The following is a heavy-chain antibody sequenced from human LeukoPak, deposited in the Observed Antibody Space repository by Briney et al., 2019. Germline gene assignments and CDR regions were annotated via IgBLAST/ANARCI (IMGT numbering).Heavy chain of an antibody. CDR2: ISNHGTT. D-gene: IGHD3-3*01. Sequence: PGGSLRLSCAASGFSVSTNYMLWVRQAPGMGLECVSVISNHGTTYYADSVKGRFSISRDNSKNTVFLQMNSLRAEDTAVYYCARDNTVSGHYEVGYWGQGTLVTVSS. CDR3: ARDNTVSGHYEVGY. J-gene: IGHJ4*02. V-gene: IGHV3-53*01. CDR1: GFSVSTNY.